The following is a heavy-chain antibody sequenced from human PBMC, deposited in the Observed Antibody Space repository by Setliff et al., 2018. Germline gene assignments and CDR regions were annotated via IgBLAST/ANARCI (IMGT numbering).Heavy chain of an antibody. V-gene: IGHV1-69*13. CDR3: ARGNGGYSPYS. Sequence: SVKVSCKTSGGTFRSHDISWVRQAPGQGLEWMGGIMPIFGTANYAQKFQGRVKITADESTSTAYMELSSLRSEDTAVYYCARGNGGYSPYSWGQGTLVTVSS. CDR2: IMPIFGTA. CDR1: GGTFRSHD. D-gene: IGHD2-15*01. J-gene: IGHJ4*02.